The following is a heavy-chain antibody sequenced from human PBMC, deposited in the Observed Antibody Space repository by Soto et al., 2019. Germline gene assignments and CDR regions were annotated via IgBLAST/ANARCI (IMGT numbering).Heavy chain of an antibody. CDR2: ISGSSGST. V-gene: IGHV3-23*01. CDR3: AKALRGYDILTGYLPYYGMDV. D-gene: IGHD3-9*01. Sequence: GGSLRLSCAASGFTFSSYAMSWVRQAPGKGLEWVSAISGSSGSTYYADSVKGRFTISRDNSKNTLYLQMNSLRAEDTAVYYCAKALRGYDILTGYLPYYGMDVWGQGTTVTVSS. CDR1: GFTFSSYA. J-gene: IGHJ6*02.